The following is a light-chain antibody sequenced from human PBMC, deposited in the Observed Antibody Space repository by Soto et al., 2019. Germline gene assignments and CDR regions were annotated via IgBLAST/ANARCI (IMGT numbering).Light chain of an antibody. CDR2: AAS. CDR1: QGVNNY. Sequence: DIRMTQSPPSLSASVGDKITITCRASQGVNNYLAWYQQKPGEVPKLLIYAASTLQSGVSSSFSGSGSGTVFTLTINSLQPEDVGSYYCQKYNSGPRTFGQGTKVEIK. CDR3: QKYNSGPRT. J-gene: IGKJ1*01. V-gene: IGKV1-27*01.